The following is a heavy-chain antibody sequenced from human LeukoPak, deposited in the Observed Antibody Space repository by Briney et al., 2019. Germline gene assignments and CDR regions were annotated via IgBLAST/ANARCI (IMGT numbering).Heavy chain of an antibody. D-gene: IGHD5-12*01. CDR1: GFTFNNYS. CDR2: ISRSSSTI. Sequence: GSLRLSCAASGFTFNNYSMNWVRQAPGKGLEWVSYISRSSSTIYYADSVKGRFTISRDNAKNSLYLQMNSLRAEDTAVYYCARVVGIVATIDYWGQGTLVTVSS. J-gene: IGHJ4*02. V-gene: IGHV3-48*01. CDR3: ARVVGIVATIDY.